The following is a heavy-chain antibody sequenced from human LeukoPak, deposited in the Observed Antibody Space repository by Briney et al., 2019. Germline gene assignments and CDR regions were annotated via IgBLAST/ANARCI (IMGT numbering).Heavy chain of an antibody. CDR1: GYTFTGYY. V-gene: IGHV1-2*02. D-gene: IGHD3-22*01. CDR3: AINPDSSGGGSDWYFDL. Sequence: ASVKVSCKASGYTFTGYYMHWVRQAPGQGLEWMGWINPNSGGTNYAQNFQGRVTMTRDTSINTAYMELSRLRSDDTAVYYCAINPDSSGGGSDWYFDLWGRGTQVTVSS. CDR2: INPNSGGT. J-gene: IGHJ2*01.